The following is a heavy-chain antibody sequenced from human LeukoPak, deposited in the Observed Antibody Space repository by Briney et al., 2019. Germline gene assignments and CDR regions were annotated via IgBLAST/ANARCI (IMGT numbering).Heavy chain of an antibody. CDR1: GYTFSSYYG. D-gene: IGHD1-26*01. Sequence: ASVKVPCKASGYTFSSYYGISWVRQAPGQGLEWMGWISGYNGNTNYAQTVQGRVTMTTDTSTNTAYMELKSLRSDDTAVYYCARDRYGARSGSYDYWGQGTLVTVSS. J-gene: IGHJ4*02. V-gene: IGHV1-18*01. CDR3: ARDRYGARSGSYDY. CDR2: ISGYNGNT.